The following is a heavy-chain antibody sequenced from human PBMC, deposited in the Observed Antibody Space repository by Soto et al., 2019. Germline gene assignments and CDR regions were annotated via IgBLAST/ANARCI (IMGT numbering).Heavy chain of an antibody. CDR1: GGSVSTSSDF. CDR3: ADMRGQWLPRD. V-gene: IGHV4-39*01. J-gene: IGHJ4*02. CDR2: ISYSGST. Sequence: SETLSLTCTVSGGSVSTSSDFWDWLRQPPGKGLEWIGSISYSGSTYYNPSLKSRVTISIDTSKNQFSLKLSSVTAPDTAVYYCADMRGQWLPRDWGQGILVT. D-gene: IGHD6-19*01.